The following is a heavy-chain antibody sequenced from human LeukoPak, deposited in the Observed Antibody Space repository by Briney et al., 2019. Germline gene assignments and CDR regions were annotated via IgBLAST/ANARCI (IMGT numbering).Heavy chain of an antibody. Sequence: SETLSLTCTVSGGSISSYYWSWIRQPPGKGLEWIGYVHYSGSINYNPSLKSRVTISVDTSKNQFSLKLSSVTAADTAVYYCARRYYHIAAAAYDYWGQGTLVTVSS. V-gene: IGHV4-59*12. D-gene: IGHD6-13*01. CDR3: ARRYYHIAAAAYDY. CDR1: GGSISSYY. J-gene: IGHJ4*02. CDR2: VHYSGSI.